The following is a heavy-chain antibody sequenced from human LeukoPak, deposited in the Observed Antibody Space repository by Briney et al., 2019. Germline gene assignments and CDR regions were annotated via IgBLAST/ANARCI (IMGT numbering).Heavy chain of an antibody. CDR3: AKDPRRITMIVVVPDAFDI. Sequence: GGSLRLSCAASGFTFNSYTMNWVRQAPGKGLEWISYISRTGTTIYYADSVKGRFTISRDNSKNTLYLQMNSLRAEDTAVYYCAKDPRRITMIVVVPDAFDIWGQGTMVTVSS. J-gene: IGHJ3*02. D-gene: IGHD3-22*01. CDR1: GFTFNSYT. CDR2: ISRTGTTI. V-gene: IGHV3-48*01.